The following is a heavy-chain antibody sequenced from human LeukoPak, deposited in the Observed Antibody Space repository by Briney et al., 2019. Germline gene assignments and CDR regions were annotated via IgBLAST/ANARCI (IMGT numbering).Heavy chain of an antibody. V-gene: IGHV4-39*01. CDR1: GGSISSSSYY. D-gene: IGHD5-24*01. CDR3: ARHEMATISFYYYYGMDV. Sequence: SETLSLTCTVSGGSISSSSYYWGWXRQPPXKGLEWIGSIYYSGSTYYNPSLKSRVTISVDTSKNQFSLKLSSVTAADTAVYYCARHEMATISFYYYYGMDVWGQGTTVTVSS. CDR2: IYYSGST. J-gene: IGHJ6*02.